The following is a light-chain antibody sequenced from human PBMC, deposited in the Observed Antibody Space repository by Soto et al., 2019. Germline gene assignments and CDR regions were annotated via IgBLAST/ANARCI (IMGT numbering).Light chain of an antibody. V-gene: IGKV2-28*01. CDR1: QSLLHSNGYNY. CDR3: MQPLDSPRT. J-gene: IGKJ5*01. CDR2: FGS. Sequence: DIVMTQSPLSLSVTPGEPASISCRSSQSLLHSNGYNYLDWYLQKPGQSPQLLIYFGSNRASRVPDRFSGSGSGTDFTLKISRVEAEDVGVYYCMQPLDSPRTFGQGTRLEI.